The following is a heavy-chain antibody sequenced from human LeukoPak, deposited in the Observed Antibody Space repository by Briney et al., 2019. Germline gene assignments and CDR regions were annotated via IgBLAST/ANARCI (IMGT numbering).Heavy chain of an antibody. V-gene: IGHV4-59*06. CDR1: GGSISSYY. CDR2: IYYSGST. J-gene: IGHJ4*02. CDR3: ARAAAAPRGPFDY. D-gene: IGHD6-13*01. Sequence: SETLSLTCTVSGGSISSYYWSWIRQPPGKGLEWIGYIYYSGSTYYNPSLKSRVTISVDTSKNQFSLKLSSVTAADTAVYYCARAAAAPRGPFDYWGQGTLVTVSS.